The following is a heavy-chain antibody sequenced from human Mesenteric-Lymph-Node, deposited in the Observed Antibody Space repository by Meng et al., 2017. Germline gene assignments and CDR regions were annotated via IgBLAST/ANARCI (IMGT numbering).Heavy chain of an antibody. CDR1: GYTFTSYD. CDR2: INGYNGNT. V-gene: IGHV1-18*01. D-gene: IGHD4-11*01. J-gene: IGHJ4*02. CDR3: ARHRGGYSNYLDY. Sequence: QVRLVQSGAEVKKPGASGKVSCKASGYTFTSYDINWVRQATGQGLEWMGWINGYNGNTKYAQNFHDRVTITIDSSTTTAYMELRSLRLDDTAVYYCARHRGGYSNYLDYWGQGTLVTVSS.